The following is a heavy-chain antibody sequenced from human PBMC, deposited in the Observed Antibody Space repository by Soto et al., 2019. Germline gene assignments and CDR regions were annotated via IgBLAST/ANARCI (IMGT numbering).Heavy chain of an antibody. CDR1: GYTFTSYA. CDR2: INAGNGNT. Sequence: ASVKVSCKASGYTFTSYAMHWVRQAPGQRLEWMGWINAGNGNTKYSQKFQGRFAISRDNSMNTLYLQLNSLRPEDTAMYYCAKDLHGDRDGYHYGADSWGQGTLVTVSS. CDR3: AKDLHGDRDGYHYGADS. J-gene: IGHJ4*02. D-gene: IGHD4-17*01. V-gene: IGHV1-3*01.